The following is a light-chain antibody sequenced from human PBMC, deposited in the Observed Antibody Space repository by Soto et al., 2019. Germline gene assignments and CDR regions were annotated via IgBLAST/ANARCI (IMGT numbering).Light chain of an antibody. CDR2: DAS. CDR3: QQYNNWPLT. CDR1: QSVRTS. J-gene: IGKJ4*01. V-gene: IGKV3-11*01. Sequence: EIVLTQSPATLSLSPGERATLSSWASQSVRTSLAWYQQKPGQAPRLLIFDASNRATGIPARFSGSGSGTDFTLTISSLEPEDSAVYYCQQYNNWPLTFGGGTKVDIK.